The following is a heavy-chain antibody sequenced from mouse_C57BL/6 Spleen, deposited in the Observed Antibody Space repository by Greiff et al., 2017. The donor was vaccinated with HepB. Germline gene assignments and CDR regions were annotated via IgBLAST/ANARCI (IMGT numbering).Heavy chain of an antibody. Sequence: QVHVKQSGAELVKPGASVKISCKASGYAFSSYWMNWVKQRPGKGLEWIGQIYPGDGDTNYNGKFKGKATLTADKSSSTAYMQLSSLTSEDSAVYFCARVDYDGYLDYWGQGTTLTVSS. CDR3: ARVDYDGYLDY. CDR2: IYPGDGDT. V-gene: IGHV1-80*01. CDR1: GYAFSSYW. D-gene: IGHD2-3*01. J-gene: IGHJ2*01.